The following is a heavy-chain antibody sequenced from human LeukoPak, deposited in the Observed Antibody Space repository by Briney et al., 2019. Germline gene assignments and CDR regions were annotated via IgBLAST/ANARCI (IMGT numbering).Heavy chain of an antibody. Sequence: PSETLSLTCTVSGGSISSSSYHWGWIRQPPGKGLEWIGIIYYSGTTYYIPSLKSRATISVDTSKNQFSLKLSSVTAADTAVYFCARTLFGYQLLSRFDPWGQGTLVTVSS. CDR1: GGSISSSSYH. J-gene: IGHJ5*02. D-gene: IGHD2-2*01. V-gene: IGHV4-39*01. CDR3: ARTLFGYQLLSRFDP. CDR2: IYYSGTT.